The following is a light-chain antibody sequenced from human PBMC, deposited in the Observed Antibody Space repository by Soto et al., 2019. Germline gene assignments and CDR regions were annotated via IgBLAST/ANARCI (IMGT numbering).Light chain of an antibody. CDR3: PHYVTWKLT. V-gene: IGKV3-15*01. CDR2: DTY. J-gene: IGKJ4*01. CDR1: QGIGDT. Sequence: IFVAHSPAARSGSPGEGATLCCRASQGIGDTLAWYQQKPGQTPRLLIYDTYTRPTGVPARFSGRRSGAEFTTTISRMHSADFAVYYCPHYVTWKLTFGGGTNV.